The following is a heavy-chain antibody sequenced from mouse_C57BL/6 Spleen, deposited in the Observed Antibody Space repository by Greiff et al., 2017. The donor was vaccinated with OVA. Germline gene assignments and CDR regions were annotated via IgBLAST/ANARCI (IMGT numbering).Heavy chain of an antibody. CDR2: IYPRSGNT. J-gene: IGHJ2*01. CDR3: AREDDGYYYFDY. D-gene: IGHD2-3*01. V-gene: IGHV1-81*01. Sequence: VHLVESGAELARPGASVKLSCKASGYTFTSYGISWVKQRTGQGLEWIGEIYPRSGNTYYNEKFKGKATLTADKSSSTAYMELRSLTSEDSAVYFCAREDDGYYYFDYWGQGTTLTVSS. CDR1: GYTFTSYG.